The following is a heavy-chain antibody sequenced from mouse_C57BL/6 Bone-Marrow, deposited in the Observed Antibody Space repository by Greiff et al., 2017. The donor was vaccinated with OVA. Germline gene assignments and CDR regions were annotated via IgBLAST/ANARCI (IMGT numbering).Heavy chain of an antibody. CDR3: ARGGYYWNFDY. CDR1: GYTFTDYY. Sequence: VQLKQSGPELVKPGASVKISCKASGYTFTDYYMNWVKQSHGKSLEWIGDINPNNGGTSYNQKFKGKATLTVDKSSSTAYMELRSLTSEDSAVYYCARGGYYWNFDYWGQGTTLTVSS. J-gene: IGHJ2*01. V-gene: IGHV1-26*01. D-gene: IGHD2-3*01. CDR2: INPNNGGT.